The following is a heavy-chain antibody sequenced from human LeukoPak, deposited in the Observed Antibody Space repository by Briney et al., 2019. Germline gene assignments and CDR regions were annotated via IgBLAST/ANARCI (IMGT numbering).Heavy chain of an antibody. CDR2: INPNSGGT. J-gene: IGHJ6*02. CDR3: ARSPTFNYDFWSGYYSPFYYYYGMDV. V-gene: IGHV1-2*06. Sequence: ASVKVSCKASGYTFTGYYIHWVRQAPGQGLEWMGRINPNSGGTNYAQKFQGRVTMTRDTSISTAYMELSSLRSEDTAVYYCARSPTFNYDFWSGYYSPFYYYYGMDVWGQGTTVTVSS. CDR1: GYTFTGYY. D-gene: IGHD3-3*01.